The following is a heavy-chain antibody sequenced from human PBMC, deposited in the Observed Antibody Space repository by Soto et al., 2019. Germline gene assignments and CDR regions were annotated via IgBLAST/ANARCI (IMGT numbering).Heavy chain of an antibody. Sequence: QVQLVQSGAEVKSAGSSVKVSCKASGDTFNFYSINWVRQAPGLGLEWVGRVNPILSMSNYAQRFQGRVTXTXYXXTGTAYMELRSLRSEDTAIYYCASNHGSGYRASDSWGQGALVTVSS. J-gene: IGHJ4*02. V-gene: IGHV1-69*02. CDR3: ASNHGSGYRASDS. D-gene: IGHD3-10*01. CDR2: VNPILSMS. CDR1: GDTFNFYS.